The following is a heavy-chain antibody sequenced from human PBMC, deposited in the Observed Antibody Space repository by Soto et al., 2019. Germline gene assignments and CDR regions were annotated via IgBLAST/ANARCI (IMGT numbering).Heavy chain of an antibody. CDR3: ARDRPRIAVAGFFDY. D-gene: IGHD6-19*01. J-gene: IGHJ4*02. Sequence: QVQLVQSGAEVKKPGASVKVSCKASGYTFTSYGISWVRQARGQGLEWMGWISAYNGNTNYAQKLQGRVTMTTDTSTSTAYRELRSLRSDDTAVYYCARDRPRIAVAGFFDYWGQGTLVTDSS. V-gene: IGHV1-18*01. CDR1: GYTFTSYG. CDR2: ISAYNGNT.